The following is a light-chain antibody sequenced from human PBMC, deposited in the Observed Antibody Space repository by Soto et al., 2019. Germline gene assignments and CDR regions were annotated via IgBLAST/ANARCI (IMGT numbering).Light chain of an antibody. CDR2: TTT. V-gene: IGKV3-20*01. J-gene: IGKJ3*01. CDR3: QQCGGSPLFS. Sequence: EIVLTQSPGTLSLSPGERATLSCTASQSVASSCLAWYQRKPGQAPRLLIHTTTIRGTDIPDRFSGSGSGTDFTLTISRLEPEDSAVYYCQQCGGSPLFSFGPGTRVDI. CDR1: QSVASSC.